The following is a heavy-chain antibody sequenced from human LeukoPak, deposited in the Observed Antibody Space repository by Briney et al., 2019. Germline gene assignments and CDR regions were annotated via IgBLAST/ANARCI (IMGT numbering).Heavy chain of an antibody. CDR1: GGSITRYY. V-gene: IGHV4-59*12. Sequence: SETLSLTCTVSGGSITRYYWTWIRQPPGKGLDWIGFIYYSGRTNYNPSLKSRVTISVDTSKNQFSLKLSSVTAADTAVYYCARDYYYDSNGKGFDIWGQGTVVTVSS. CDR2: IYYSGRT. CDR3: ARDYYYDSNGKGFDI. D-gene: IGHD3-22*01. J-gene: IGHJ3*02.